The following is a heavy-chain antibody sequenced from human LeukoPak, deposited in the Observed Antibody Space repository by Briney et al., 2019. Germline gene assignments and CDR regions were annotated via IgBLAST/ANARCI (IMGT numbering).Heavy chain of an antibody. V-gene: IGHV4-59*11. D-gene: IGHD6-25*01. CDR2: IHYSGST. J-gene: IGHJ6*03. Sequence: SETLSLTCTVSGGSISSHYWSWIRQPPRKGLEWIGYIHYSGSTNYNPSLKSRVTISVDTSKNQFSLKLSSVTVADTAVYYCARERAAYYYMDVWGKGTTVTVSS. CDR3: ARERAAYYYMDV. CDR1: GGSISSHY.